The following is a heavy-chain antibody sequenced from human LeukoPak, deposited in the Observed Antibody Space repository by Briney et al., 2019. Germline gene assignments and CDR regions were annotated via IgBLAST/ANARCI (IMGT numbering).Heavy chain of an antibody. CDR3: AKDTSIGKYCTNGVCSPFDY. Sequence: PGGSLRLSCAASGFTFSTDWMHWVRQAPGQGLEWVSVISDSGDYTSYADSVRGRFTISRDNSRNTLYLQMISLRPEDTAVYYCAKDTSIGKYCTNGVCSPFDYWGQGTLVTVSS. J-gene: IGHJ4*02. D-gene: IGHD2-8*01. CDR1: GFTFSTDW. CDR2: ISDSGDYT. V-gene: IGHV3-23*01.